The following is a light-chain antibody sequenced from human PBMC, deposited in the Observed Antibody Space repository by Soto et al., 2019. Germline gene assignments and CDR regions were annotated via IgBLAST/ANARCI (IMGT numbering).Light chain of an antibody. J-gene: IGLJ1*01. CDR3: QSYDSSQSGSV. Sequence: VLTQPPSVSGAPGQRVTISCTGSNSNIGAGYDVHWYQQLPGTAPKLLIYGNSNRPSGVPDRFSGSKSVTSASLAITGLQAEDEADYYCQSYDSSQSGSVFGTGTKVTVL. V-gene: IGLV1-40*01. CDR1: NSNIGAGYD. CDR2: GNS.